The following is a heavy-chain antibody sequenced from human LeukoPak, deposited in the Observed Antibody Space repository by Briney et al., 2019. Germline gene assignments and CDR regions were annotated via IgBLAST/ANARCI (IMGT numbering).Heavy chain of an antibody. CDR1: GFTFSSYE. CDR3: ARDWSYYFDY. D-gene: IGHD1-26*01. Sequence: TGGSLRLSCAASGFTFSSYEMNWVRQAPGKGLEWISDISSSGSTMYYADSVKGRFTISRDNAKNSLYLQMNSLRAEDTAVYYSARDWSYYFDYWGQGTLVTVSS. CDR2: ISSSGSTM. J-gene: IGHJ4*02. V-gene: IGHV3-48*03.